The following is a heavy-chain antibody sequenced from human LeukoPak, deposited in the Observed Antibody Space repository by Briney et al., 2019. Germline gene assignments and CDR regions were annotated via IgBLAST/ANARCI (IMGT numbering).Heavy chain of an antibody. CDR3: GRGRGGSSYVSPSLFDY. Sequence: PSETLSLTCAVYGGSFSGYYWSWIRQPPGKGLEWIGEINHSGSTNYNPSLKSRVTISVDTSKNQFSLKLSSVTAADTAVYYCGRGRGGSSYVSPSLFDYWGQGTLVTVSS. D-gene: IGHD5-18*01. CDR1: GGSFSGYY. CDR2: INHSGST. V-gene: IGHV4-34*01. J-gene: IGHJ4*02.